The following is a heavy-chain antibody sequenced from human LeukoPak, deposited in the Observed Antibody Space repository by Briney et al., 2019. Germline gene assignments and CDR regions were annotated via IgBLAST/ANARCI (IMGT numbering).Heavy chain of an antibody. CDR1: GFSFSSYW. CDR2: IKQDGSEE. Sequence: GGSLRLSCAASGFSFSSYWMSWVRQAPGEGLEWVANIKQDGSEEYYVGSVKGRLTISRDNAKNSLYLQMNSLRADDTAVYYCARGRYYSDTSGPYYFDSWGQGTLVTVSS. D-gene: IGHD3-22*01. V-gene: IGHV3-7*04. J-gene: IGHJ4*02. CDR3: ARGRYYSDTSGPYYFDS.